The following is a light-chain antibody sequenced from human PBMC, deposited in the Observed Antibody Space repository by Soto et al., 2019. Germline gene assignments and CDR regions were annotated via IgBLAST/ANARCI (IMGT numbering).Light chain of an antibody. J-gene: IGLJ2*01. V-gene: IGLV2-8*01. CDR2: EVN. CDR1: SSDIGKYNY. Sequence: QSALTQPPSASGSPGQSVTISCTGASSDIGKYNYVSWFQQHPGKAPKLMIYEVNKRPSGVPDRFSGSKSDNTASLTVSGLQAEDKADYYCSSYADSNSLAFGGGTKLTVL. CDR3: SSYADSNSLA.